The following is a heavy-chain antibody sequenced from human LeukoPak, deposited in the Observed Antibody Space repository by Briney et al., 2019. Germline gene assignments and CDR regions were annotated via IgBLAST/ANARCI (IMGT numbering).Heavy chain of an antibody. Sequence: GGSLRLSCAASGFTFSSYAMSWVRQAPGKGLEWVSAISGSGGSTYYADSVKGRFTISRDNSKNTLYLQMNSMRAEDTAVYYCAKVQVGATYRGYFDYWGQGTLVTASS. CDR2: ISGSGGST. CDR1: GFTFSSYA. V-gene: IGHV3-23*01. D-gene: IGHD1-14*01. J-gene: IGHJ4*02. CDR3: AKVQVGATYRGYFDY.